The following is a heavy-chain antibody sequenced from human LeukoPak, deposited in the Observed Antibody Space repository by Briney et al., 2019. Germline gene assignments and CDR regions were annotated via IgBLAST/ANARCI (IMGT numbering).Heavy chain of an antibody. V-gene: IGHV3-7*02. D-gene: IGHD6-19*01. Sequence: GGSLRLSCAASGFTFSSNWVGWVRQAPGKGLEWVANIKQDGSETYYVDSVKGRFTISRDNAKNSLYLQMSSLRAEDTAVYYCAKWGYSSGWPYFDYWGQGTLVTVSS. J-gene: IGHJ4*02. CDR2: IKQDGSET. CDR1: GFTFSSNW. CDR3: AKWGYSSGWPYFDY.